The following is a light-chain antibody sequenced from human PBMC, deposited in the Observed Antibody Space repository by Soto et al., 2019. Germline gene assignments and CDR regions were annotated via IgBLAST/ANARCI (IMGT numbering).Light chain of an antibody. CDR2: GAS. V-gene: IGKV1-5*01. Sequence: DIQMTQSPSTLSASVGDRVTITCRASQGISKWLAWYQQKPGKAPKLLIYGASSLENGVPSRFSGSGSGTEFTLTISSLQPDDFATYFCQQYNSYDMWSFGQGNKVDLK. J-gene: IGKJ1*01. CDR1: QGISKW. CDR3: QQYNSYDMWS.